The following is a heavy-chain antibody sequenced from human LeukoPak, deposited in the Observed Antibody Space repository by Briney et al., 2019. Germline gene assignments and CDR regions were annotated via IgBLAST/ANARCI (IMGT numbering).Heavy chain of an antibody. J-gene: IGHJ5*02. V-gene: IGHV2-5*02. Sequence: ESGPTLVNPTQTLTLTCTFSGFSLSTSGVGVGWIRQPPGKALEWLALIYWDDDKRYSPSLKSRLTITKDTSKNQVVLTMTNMDPVDTATYYCAHLRGYDFWSGEPLNWFDPWGQGTLVTVSS. D-gene: IGHD3-3*01. CDR2: IYWDDDK. CDR1: GFSLSTSGVG. CDR3: AHLRGYDFWSGEPLNWFDP.